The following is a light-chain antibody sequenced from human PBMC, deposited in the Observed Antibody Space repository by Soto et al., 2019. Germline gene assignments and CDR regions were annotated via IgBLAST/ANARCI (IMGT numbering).Light chain of an antibody. CDR2: GAS. CDR3: QQYGSSPT. V-gene: IGKV3-20*01. Sequence: EIVLTQSPGTLSLSPGERATLSCRASQSVGSNYLAWYQQKPGQAPRILIFGASSRATGIPDRFSGSGSGTDFTLTISRLEPEDFAVYYCQQYGSSPTFGQGTKVDIK. CDR1: QSVGSNY. J-gene: IGKJ1*01.